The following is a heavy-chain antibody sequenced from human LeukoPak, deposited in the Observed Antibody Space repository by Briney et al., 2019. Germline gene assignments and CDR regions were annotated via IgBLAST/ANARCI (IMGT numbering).Heavy chain of an antibody. D-gene: IGHD3-3*01. CDR2: ISGSGGST. V-gene: IGHV3-23*01. Sequence: GGSLRLSCAASGFTFSSYAMSWVRQAPGKGLEWVSAISGSGGSTYYADSVKGRFTISRGNSKNTLYLQMNSLRAEDTAVYYCAKWGPHHDFWSGYFDYWGQGTLVTVSS. CDR1: GFTFSSYA. CDR3: AKWGPHHDFWSGYFDY. J-gene: IGHJ4*02.